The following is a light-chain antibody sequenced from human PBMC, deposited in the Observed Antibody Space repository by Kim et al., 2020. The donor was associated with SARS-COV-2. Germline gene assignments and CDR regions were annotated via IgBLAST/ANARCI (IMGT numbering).Light chain of an antibody. CDR2: RAS. CDR3: QQFHNWPPIT. CDR1: QSVSND. J-gene: IGKJ5*01. V-gene: IGKV3-15*01. Sequence: PGDRATLSCRASQSVSNDLAWYQQKPGQPPRLLMYRASTRATGVPARFSGSGSGTEFTLTISGLQSEDFAVYYCQQFHNWPPITFGQGTRLEIK.